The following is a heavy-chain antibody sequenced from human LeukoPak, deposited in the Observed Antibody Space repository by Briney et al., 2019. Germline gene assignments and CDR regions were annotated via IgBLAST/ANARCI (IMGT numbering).Heavy chain of an antibody. V-gene: IGHV4-38-2*01. D-gene: IGHD1-14*01. CDR2: IYHTGST. Sequence: SETLSLTCVVSGYSISSGWYWGWIRQPPGQELEWIAAIYHTGSTFYNPSLESRVTISLDTSKNQFSLKLNSVTAADTAVYYCVRVNSNLFGDATLDYWGQGTLVTVSS. CDR1: GYSISSGWY. CDR3: VRVNSNLFGDATLDY. J-gene: IGHJ4*02.